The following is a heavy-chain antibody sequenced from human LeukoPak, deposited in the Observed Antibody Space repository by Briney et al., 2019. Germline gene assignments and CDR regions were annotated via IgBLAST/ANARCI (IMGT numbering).Heavy chain of an antibody. CDR2: INPSGGST. J-gene: IGHJ4*02. Sequence: ASVKLSCKASGYTFTSYYMHWVRHAPGPGLEWMGIINPSGGSTSYEQKFQGRVTMTRDMSTRTVYMELSSLRSEDTAVYYCARDLSGYGDYWGQGTLVTVSS. CDR3: ARDLSGYGDY. CDR1: GYTFTSYY. V-gene: IGHV1-46*01. D-gene: IGHD5-12*01.